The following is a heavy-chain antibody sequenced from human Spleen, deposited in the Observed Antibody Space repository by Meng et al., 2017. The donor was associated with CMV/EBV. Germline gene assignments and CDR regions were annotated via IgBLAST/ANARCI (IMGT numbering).Heavy chain of an antibody. D-gene: IGHD6-19*01. V-gene: IGHV1-69*05. J-gene: IGHJ4*02. CDR3: ARGLGYSSGWKLFDY. CDR1: GGTFSRRA. Sequence: SGGTFSRRAISWVRQAPGQGLEWIGGIIPMFATASYAQKFQGRVTITTDESTTTAYMELSSLRSEDTAVYYCARGLGYSSGWKLFDYWGQGTLVTVSS. CDR2: IIPMFATA.